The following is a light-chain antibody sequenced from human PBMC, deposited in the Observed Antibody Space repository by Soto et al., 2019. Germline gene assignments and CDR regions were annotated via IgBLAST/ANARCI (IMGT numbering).Light chain of an antibody. Sequence: EVMMTQFPDTVSVTAGETVTLSCGASQSVRTNLAWYQQKPGQPPRLLIHGASTRAPGIPERFSGSRSGTDFTLTISRLEPEDFAVYYCQLYGTSPKTFGQGTKVDIK. CDR3: QLYGTSPKT. CDR2: GAS. J-gene: IGKJ1*01. V-gene: IGKV3-20*01. CDR1: QSVRTN.